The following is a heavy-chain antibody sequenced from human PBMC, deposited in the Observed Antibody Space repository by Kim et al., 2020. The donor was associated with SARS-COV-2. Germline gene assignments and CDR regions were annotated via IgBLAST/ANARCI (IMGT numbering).Heavy chain of an antibody. CDR3: TTDLTVAAHDYGDY. D-gene: IGHD4-17*01. J-gene: IGHJ4*03. Sequence: GGSLRLSCAASGFTFSNAWMSWVRQAPGKGLEWVGRIKGKTEGGTTDYAAPVKGRFTISRDDSKNTLYLQMNSLKTEDTAVYYCTTDLTVAAHDYGDY. CDR1: GFTFSNAW. V-gene: IGHV3-15*01. CDR2: IKGKTEGGTT.